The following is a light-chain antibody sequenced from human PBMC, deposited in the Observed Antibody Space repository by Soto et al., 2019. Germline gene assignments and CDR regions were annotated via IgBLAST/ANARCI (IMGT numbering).Light chain of an antibody. V-gene: IGLV2-23*01. J-gene: IGLJ2*01. CDR3: SSYAGSSARVV. Sequence: QSALTQPASVSGSPGQSITISCTRSSTDFENYNLVSWYQHCPDKAPKLIIYEGTKRPSEISDRFSGSESDATASLISSGLQPDDEADYYCSSYAGSSARVVFGGGTKLTVL. CDR1: STDFENYNL. CDR2: EGT.